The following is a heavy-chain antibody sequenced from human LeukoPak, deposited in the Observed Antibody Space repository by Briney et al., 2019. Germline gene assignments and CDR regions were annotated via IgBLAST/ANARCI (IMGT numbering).Heavy chain of an antibody. Sequence: PGGSLRLSCAASGFTFSSYAMSWVRQAPGKGLEWVSAISGSGGSTYYADSVKGRFTISRDNSKNTLYLQMNSLRAEDTAVYYCAKDLEGGYSYGYSSWFDPWGQGTLVTVSS. J-gene: IGHJ5*02. CDR3: AKDLEGGYSYGYSSWFDP. CDR2: ISGSGGST. CDR1: GFTFSSYA. V-gene: IGHV3-23*01. D-gene: IGHD5-18*01.